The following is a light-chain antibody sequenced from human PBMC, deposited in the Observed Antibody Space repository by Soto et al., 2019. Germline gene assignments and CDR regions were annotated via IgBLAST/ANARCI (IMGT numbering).Light chain of an antibody. V-gene: IGKV1-27*01. Sequence: DIQMTQSPSSLSASVGDRVTISCRASQGISNYLAWHQQKPGKAPRLLIYAASSLQSGVSFRFTGSGSGTDFTLTISSLQPEDVATYYCQNYSWPQFAVGPGTKVDIK. J-gene: IGKJ3*01. CDR3: QNYSWPQFA. CDR1: QGISNY. CDR2: AAS.